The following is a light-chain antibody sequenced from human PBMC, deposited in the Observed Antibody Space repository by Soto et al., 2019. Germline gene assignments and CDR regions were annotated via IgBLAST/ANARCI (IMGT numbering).Light chain of an antibody. CDR3: QQYNTWHRT. Sequence: EIVLTQSPGTLSLSPGERATLSCRASQSVSSSHLAWYQQKPGQAPRLLIYDAVRRATGIPDRFSGSGSGTDFTLTINSLQSEDIAVYYCQQYNTWHRTFGQGTKVDIK. V-gene: IGKV3-20*01. CDR2: DAV. CDR1: QSVSSSH. J-gene: IGKJ1*01.